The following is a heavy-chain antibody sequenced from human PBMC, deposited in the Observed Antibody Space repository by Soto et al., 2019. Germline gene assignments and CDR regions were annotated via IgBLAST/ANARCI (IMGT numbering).Heavy chain of an antibody. CDR2: IIPIFGTA. J-gene: IGHJ6*02. Sequence: QVQLVQSGAEVKKPGSSVKVSCKASGGTFSSYAISWVRQAPGQGLEWMGGIIPIFGTANYAQKFQGRVTITADESTCTAYMELSSLRSEDTAVYYCASCDDIVVVPAAMSGMDVSGQGTTVTVSS. CDR1: GGTFSSYA. CDR3: ASCDDIVVVPAAMSGMDV. D-gene: IGHD2-2*01. V-gene: IGHV1-69*01.